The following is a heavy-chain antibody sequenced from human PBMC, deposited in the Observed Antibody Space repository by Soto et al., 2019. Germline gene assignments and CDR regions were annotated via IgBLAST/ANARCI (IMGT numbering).Heavy chain of an antibody. Sequence: ASVKVSCKASGYTFTSYAMHWVRQAPGQRLEWMGWINAGNGNTKYSQKFQGRVTITRDTSASTAYMELSSLRSEDTAVYYCARDLFTNPDFDYWGQGTLVTAPQ. CDR1: GYTFTSYA. J-gene: IGHJ4*02. V-gene: IGHV1-3*01. CDR2: INAGNGNT. CDR3: ARDLFTNPDFDY. D-gene: IGHD2-8*01.